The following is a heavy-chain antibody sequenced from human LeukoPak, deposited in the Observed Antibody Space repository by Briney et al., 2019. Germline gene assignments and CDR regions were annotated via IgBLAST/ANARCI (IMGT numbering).Heavy chain of an antibody. V-gene: IGHV4-38-2*02. CDR1: GASISSGYY. D-gene: IGHD4-23*01. Sequence: SETLSLTCTVSGASISSGYYWGWIRQPPGKGLEWIGSIYHSGSTYYNPSLKSRVTISVDTSKNQFSLKLSSVTAADTAVYYCARGGPGGDFDYWGQGTLVSVSS. CDR3: ARGGPGGDFDY. CDR2: IYHSGST. J-gene: IGHJ4*02.